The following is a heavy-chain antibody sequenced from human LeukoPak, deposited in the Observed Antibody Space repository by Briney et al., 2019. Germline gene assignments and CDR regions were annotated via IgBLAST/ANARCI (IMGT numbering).Heavy chain of an antibody. CDR3: AGGRSGLAAAGTYDY. CDR2: INPNSGRT. Sequence: ASVKVSCKTSGYTFTSSDINWVRQAAGQGLEWMGWINPNSGRTGYAQKFQGRVTMTADTSIRTAYMELRSLRFDDTAVYYCAGGRSGLAAAGTYDYWGQGTLITVSS. D-gene: IGHD6-13*01. V-gene: IGHV1-8*01. J-gene: IGHJ4*02. CDR1: GYTFTSSD.